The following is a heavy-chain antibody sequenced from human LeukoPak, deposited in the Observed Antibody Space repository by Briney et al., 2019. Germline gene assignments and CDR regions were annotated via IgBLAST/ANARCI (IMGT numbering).Heavy chain of an antibody. Sequence: GGSLRLSCAASGFTFSSYWMHWVRRAPGKGLVWVSRIKSDGSSTSYADSVKGRFTISRDNAKNTLYLQMNSLRPEDTAVYYCARNDYLQDWGQGTLVTVPS. J-gene: IGHJ1*01. CDR1: GFTFSSYW. CDR3: ARNDYLQD. V-gene: IGHV3-74*01. CDR2: IKSDGSST.